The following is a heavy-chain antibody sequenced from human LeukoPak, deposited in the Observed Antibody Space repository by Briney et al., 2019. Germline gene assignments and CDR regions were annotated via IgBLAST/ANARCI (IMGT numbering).Heavy chain of an antibody. Sequence: KSGGSLRLSCAASGFIFSSYEMNWVRQAPGKGLEWVSYISSSGSTIYYADSVKGRFTISRDNAKNSLYLQMNSLRAEDTAVYYCASNLDYGDSDYWYFDLWGRGTLATVSS. V-gene: IGHV3-48*03. CDR2: ISSSGSTI. J-gene: IGHJ2*01. CDR1: GFIFSSYE. CDR3: ASNLDYGDSDYWYFDL. D-gene: IGHD4-17*01.